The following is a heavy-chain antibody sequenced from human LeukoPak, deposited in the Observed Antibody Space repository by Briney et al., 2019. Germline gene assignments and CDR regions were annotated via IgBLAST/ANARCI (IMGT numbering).Heavy chain of an antibody. Sequence: SQTLSLTCTVSGGSLSSGSYYWSWIRHPAGKGLEWIGRIYTSGSTNYNPSLKSRVTISVDTSKNQFSLKLSSVTAADTAVYYCARDPGRVGGWFDPWGQGTLVTVSS. J-gene: IGHJ5*02. CDR2: IYTSGST. V-gene: IGHV4-61*02. CDR1: GGSLSSGSYY. D-gene: IGHD2-15*01. CDR3: ARDPGRVGGWFDP.